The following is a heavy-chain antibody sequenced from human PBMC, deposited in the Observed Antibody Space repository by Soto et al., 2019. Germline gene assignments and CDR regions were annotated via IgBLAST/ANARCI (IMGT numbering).Heavy chain of an antibody. Sequence: LSLTCTVSGGSISSGGYYWSWIRQHPGKGLEWIGYIYYSGSTYYNPSLKSRVTISVDTSKNQFSLKLSSVTAADTAVYYCARDRFGYYDSSGAFDIWGQGTMVTVSS. V-gene: IGHV4-31*03. J-gene: IGHJ3*02. D-gene: IGHD3-22*01. CDR3: ARDRFGYYDSSGAFDI. CDR1: GGSISSGGYY. CDR2: IYYSGST.